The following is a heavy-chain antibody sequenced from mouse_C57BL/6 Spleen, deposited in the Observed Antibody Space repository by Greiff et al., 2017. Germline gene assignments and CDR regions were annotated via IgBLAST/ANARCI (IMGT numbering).Heavy chain of an antibody. CDR2: IDPETGGT. CDR3: KGYPAWFAY. CDR1: GYTFTDYE. Sequence: VHLVESGAELVRPGASVTLSCKASGYTFTDYEMPWVKQTPVHGLAWIGAIDPETGGTAYNQKFKGKAILTADKSSSTAYMELRSLTSEDSAVYYCKGYPAWFAYWGQGTLVTVSA. J-gene: IGHJ3*01. D-gene: IGHD2-2*01. V-gene: IGHV1-15*01.